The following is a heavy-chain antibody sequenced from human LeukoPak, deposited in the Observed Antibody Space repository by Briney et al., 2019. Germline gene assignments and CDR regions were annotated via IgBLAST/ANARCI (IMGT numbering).Heavy chain of an antibody. CDR3: ASDRMTWPEYYFDY. D-gene: IGHD1-14*01. CDR2: ISHDGSNK. J-gene: IGHJ4*02. Sequence: SGGSLRLSCAASGFTFSSYAMHWVRQAPGKGLEWVAVISHDGSNKYYADSVKGRFTISRDNSKNTLYLQMNSLRAEDTAVYYCASDRMTWPEYYFDYWGQGTLVTVSS. V-gene: IGHV3-30*04. CDR1: GFTFSSYA.